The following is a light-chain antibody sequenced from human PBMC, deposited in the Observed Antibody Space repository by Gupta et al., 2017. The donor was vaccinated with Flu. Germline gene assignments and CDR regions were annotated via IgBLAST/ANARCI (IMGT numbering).Light chain of an antibody. V-gene: IGLV2-23*01. CDR1: SSDVGSYNR. Sequence: TISCTGTSSDVGSYNRVSWYQQHPGKAPKLMIYEGSKRHSGVSNRFSGSKSGNTASLTISGLQAEDEADYYCCSYAGSSTGNYVFGTGTKVTVL. J-gene: IGLJ1*01. CDR2: EGS. CDR3: CSYAGSSTGNYV.